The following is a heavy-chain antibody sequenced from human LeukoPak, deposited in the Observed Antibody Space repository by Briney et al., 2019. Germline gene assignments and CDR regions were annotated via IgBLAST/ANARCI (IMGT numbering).Heavy chain of an antibody. CDR2: IYSGGRT. CDR3: ARGGVPGYIYDYVWGSYRPIGY. Sequence: GGSLRLSCAASGFTVSSIYMSCARQAPGKGLEWGSVIYSGGRTYYADPVKGRFTISRDNSKNTLHLQMHSLRAEDTARCYWARGGVPGYIYDYVWGSYRPIGYWGQGTLVTVSS. CDR1: GFTVSSIY. J-gene: IGHJ4*02. D-gene: IGHD3-16*02. V-gene: IGHV3-53*01.